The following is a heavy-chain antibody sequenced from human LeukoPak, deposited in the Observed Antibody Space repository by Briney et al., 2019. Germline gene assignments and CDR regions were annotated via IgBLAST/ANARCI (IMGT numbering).Heavy chain of an antibody. D-gene: IGHD4-17*01. CDR3: VVTDYGDY. J-gene: IGHJ4*02. V-gene: IGHV3-30*04. Sequence: PGRSLRLSCAASGFTFSSYAIHRVRQAPGKGLEWVAIISYDGSSKYYAGSVKGRFTISRDNSKNTLYLQMNSLRAEDTAVYYCVVTDYGDYWGRGTLVTVSS. CDR1: GFTFSSYA. CDR2: ISYDGSSK.